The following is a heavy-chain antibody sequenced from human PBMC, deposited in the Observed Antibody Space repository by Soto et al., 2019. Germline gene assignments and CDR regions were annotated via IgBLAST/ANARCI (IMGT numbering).Heavy chain of an antibody. CDR3: ARGRVGDRAFDI. CDR2: IYYSGST. CDR1: GGSISSYY. D-gene: IGHD2-2*01. Sequence: SETLSLTCTVSGGSISSYYWSWIRQPPGKGLEWIGYIYYSGSTNYNPSLKSRVTISVDTSKNQFSLKLSSVTAADTAVYYCARGRVGDRAFDIWGQGTMVTVSS. J-gene: IGHJ3*02. V-gene: IGHV4-59*01.